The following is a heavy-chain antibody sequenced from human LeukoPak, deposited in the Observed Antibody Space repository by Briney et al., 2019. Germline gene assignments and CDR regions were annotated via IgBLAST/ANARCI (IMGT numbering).Heavy chain of an antibody. J-gene: IGHJ4*02. CDR2: ISYDGSNK. V-gene: IGHV3-30-3*01. CDR3: ARDKTKKLPLYYFDY. D-gene: IGHD1-26*01. CDR1: GFTFSSYA. Sequence: HPGGSLRLSCAASGFTFSSYAMHWVRQAPGKGLEWVAVISYDGSNKYYADSVKGRFTISRDNSKNTLYLQMNSLRAEDTAVYYCARDKTKKLPLYYFDYWGQGTLVTVSS.